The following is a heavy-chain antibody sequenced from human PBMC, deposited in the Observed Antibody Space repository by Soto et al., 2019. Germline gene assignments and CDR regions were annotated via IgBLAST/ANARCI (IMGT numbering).Heavy chain of an antibody. Sequence: QVQLQESGPGLVKPSQTLSLNCTVSGDSTSSGDYYWSWIRQPPGKGLEWIGSFYYSGSTYYNPSLKSRVTISVDTSMNQFSLKVSSVTAADTALYYCAQRSGFYTGIDYWGRGTLVTVSS. CDR1: GDSTSSGDYY. V-gene: IGHV4-30-4*01. J-gene: IGHJ4*02. CDR3: AQRSGFYTGIDY. CDR2: FYYSGST. D-gene: IGHD3-3*01.